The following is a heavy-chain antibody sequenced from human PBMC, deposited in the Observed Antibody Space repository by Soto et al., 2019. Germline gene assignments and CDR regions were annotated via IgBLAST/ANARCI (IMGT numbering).Heavy chain of an antibody. J-gene: IGHJ4*02. CDR2: INPSGGST. Sequence: GASVKVSCKASGYTFTSYYMHWVRQAPGQGLEWMGIINPSGGSTSYAQKFQGRVTMTRDTSTSTVYMELSSLRSEDTAVYYCARNSPLGLSAYYFDYWGQGTLVTVSS. V-gene: IGHV1-46*01. CDR3: ARNSPLGLSAYYFDY. D-gene: IGHD5-18*01. CDR1: GYTFTSYY.